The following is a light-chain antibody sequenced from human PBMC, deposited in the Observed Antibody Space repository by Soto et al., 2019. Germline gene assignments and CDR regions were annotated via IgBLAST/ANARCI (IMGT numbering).Light chain of an antibody. CDR2: GAS. J-gene: IGKJ4*01. V-gene: IGKV3-20*01. CDR3: QQYGSSPPVT. Sequence: EIVLTQSPGTLSLSPGERATLSCRASQSVSSSYLAWYQQKPGQAPRLLIYGASSRATGIPDRFSGSGSGKDFTLNISRLEPEDFGVYYCQQYGSSPPVTFGGGTKVEIK. CDR1: QSVSSSY.